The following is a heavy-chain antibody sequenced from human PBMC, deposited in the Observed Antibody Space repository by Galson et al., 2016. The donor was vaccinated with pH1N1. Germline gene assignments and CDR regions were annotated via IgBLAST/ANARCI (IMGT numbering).Heavy chain of an antibody. V-gene: IGHV3-74*01. J-gene: IGHJ4*01. Sequence: SLRLSCAASGFTFSTYWMHWVRQGPGQGLVWVARLKYDGSTIAYADSVKGRFTISRDNAKNTLYLDMNSLRGEDTAVYPCARALDWVLFDYWGHGTLVTVSS. CDR1: GFTFSTYW. CDR3: ARALDWVLFDY. D-gene: IGHD3/OR15-3a*01. CDR2: LKYDGSTI.